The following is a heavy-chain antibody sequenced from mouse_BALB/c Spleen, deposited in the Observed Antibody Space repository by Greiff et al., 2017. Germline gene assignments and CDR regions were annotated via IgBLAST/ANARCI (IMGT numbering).Heavy chain of an antibody. CDR3: ARYGNQDY. CDR1: GYSITSGYY. D-gene: IGHD2-10*02. J-gene: IGHJ2*01. V-gene: IGHV3-6*02. CDR2: ISYDGSN. Sequence: DVQLQESGPGLVKPSQSLSLTCSVTGYSITSGYYWNWIRQFPGNKLEWMGYISYDGSNNYNPSLKNRISITRDTSKNQFFLKLNSVTTEDTATYYCARYGNQDYWGQGTTLTVSS.